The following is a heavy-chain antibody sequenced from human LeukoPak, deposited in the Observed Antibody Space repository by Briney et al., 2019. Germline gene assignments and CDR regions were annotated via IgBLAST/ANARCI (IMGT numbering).Heavy chain of an antibody. J-gene: IGHJ4*02. V-gene: IGHV4-4*02. Sequence: SETLSLTYAVSGGSISSSNWWSWVRQPPGKGLEWIGEIYHSGSTNYNPSLKSRVTISVDKSKNQFSLELSSVTAADTAVYYCARRGAVAGHFDYWGQGTLVTVSS. CDR3: ARRGAVAGHFDY. D-gene: IGHD6-19*01. CDR2: IYHSGST. CDR1: GGSISSSNW.